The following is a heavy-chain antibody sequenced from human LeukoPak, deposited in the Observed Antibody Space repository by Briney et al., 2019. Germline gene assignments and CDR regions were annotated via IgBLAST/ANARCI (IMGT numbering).Heavy chain of an antibody. CDR2: IYYSGST. Sequence: SETLSLTCTVSGGSISSYYWSWIRQPPGKGLEWIGYIYYSGSTNYNPSLKSRVTISVDTSKNQFSLKLSSVTAADTAVYYCARCKYYFDYWGQGTLVTVSS. CDR1: GGSISSYY. V-gene: IGHV4-59*12. J-gene: IGHJ4*02. CDR3: ARCKYYFDY.